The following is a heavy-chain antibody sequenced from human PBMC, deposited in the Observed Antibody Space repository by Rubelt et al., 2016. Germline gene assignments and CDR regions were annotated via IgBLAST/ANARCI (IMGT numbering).Heavy chain of an antibody. CDR3: AKDIPEYYDSSGIQTPDAFDI. CDR2: IYSGGST. Sequence: GKGLEWVSVIYSGGSTYYADSVKGRFTISRDNSKNTLYLQMNSLRAEDTAVYYCAKDIPEYYDSSGIQTPDAFDIWGQGTMVTVSS. D-gene: IGHD3-22*01. J-gene: IGHJ3*02. V-gene: IGHV3-53*01.